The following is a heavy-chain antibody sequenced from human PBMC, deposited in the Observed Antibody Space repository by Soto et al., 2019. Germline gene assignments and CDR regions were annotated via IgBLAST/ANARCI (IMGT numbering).Heavy chain of an antibody. CDR3: TTDITMIVVVTPVDGDY. CDR1: GFTFSNVR. Sequence: EVQLVESGGGLVKPGGSLRLSCAASGFTFSNVRLSWVRQAPGKGLEWVGRIKSKTDGGTTDYAAPVKGRFTISRDDSKNTLYLQMNSLKTEDTAVSYCTTDITMIVVVTPVDGDYWGQGTLVTVSS. D-gene: IGHD3-22*01. CDR2: IKSKTDGGTT. V-gene: IGHV3-15*01. J-gene: IGHJ4*02.